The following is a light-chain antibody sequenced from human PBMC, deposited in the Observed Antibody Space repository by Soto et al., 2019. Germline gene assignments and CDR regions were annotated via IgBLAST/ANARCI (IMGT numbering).Light chain of an antibody. Sequence: QPVLTQPPSVPAAPGQTVTVSCSGSTSNIGNNHVSWYQHLPGAAPKLLIYDDNKRPSGIPDRFSGSKSGTSATLGITGLQTGDEADYYCATWDSSLSVALFGGGTKLTVL. V-gene: IGLV1-51*01. CDR2: DDN. CDR3: ATWDSSLSVAL. J-gene: IGLJ2*01. CDR1: TSNIGNNH.